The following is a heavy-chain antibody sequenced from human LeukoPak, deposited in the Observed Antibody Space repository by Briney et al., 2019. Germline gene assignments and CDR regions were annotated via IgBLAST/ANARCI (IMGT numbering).Heavy chain of an antibody. D-gene: IGHD5-12*01. CDR3: ARVGYDYYYYYMDV. CDR2: IYYSGNI. V-gene: IGHV4-59*12. Sequence: SETLSLTCTVSGGSISSYYWSWIRQPPGKGLEWIGYIYYSGNIDYNPSLKSRVTISLDTSKNQFSLKLSSVTAADTAVYYCARVGYDYYYYYMDVWGKGTTVTVSS. CDR1: GGSISSYY. J-gene: IGHJ6*03.